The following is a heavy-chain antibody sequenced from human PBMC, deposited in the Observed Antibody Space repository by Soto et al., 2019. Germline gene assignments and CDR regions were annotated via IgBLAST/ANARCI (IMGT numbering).Heavy chain of an antibody. J-gene: IGHJ4*02. V-gene: IGHV4-39*01. CDR2: IYYSGST. CDR1: GGSISSSSYY. Sequence: SETLSLTCTVSGGSISSSSYYWGWIRQPPGKGLEWIGSIYYSGSTYYNPSLKSRVTISVDTSKNQFSLKLSSVTAADTAVYYCARVIVGATTDYFDYWGQGTLVTVSS. D-gene: IGHD1-26*01. CDR3: ARVIVGATTDYFDY.